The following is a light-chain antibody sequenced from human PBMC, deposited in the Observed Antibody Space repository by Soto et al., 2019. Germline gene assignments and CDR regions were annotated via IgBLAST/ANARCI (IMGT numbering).Light chain of an antibody. CDR3: QQYDHSPTWT. CDR2: GAS. Sequence: EVVLTQSPGTLSLSPGERATLSCRASQSVSSSYLAWYQQKPGQAPRLLIFGASSRATGIPDRFSGSGSGTDFTLTISRLESEDFAVYYCQQYDHSPTWTFGQGTKVEIK. CDR1: QSVSSSY. J-gene: IGKJ1*01. V-gene: IGKV3-20*01.